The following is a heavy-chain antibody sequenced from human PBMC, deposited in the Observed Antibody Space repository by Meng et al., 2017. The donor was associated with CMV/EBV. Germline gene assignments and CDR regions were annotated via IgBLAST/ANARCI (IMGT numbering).Heavy chain of an antibody. V-gene: IGHV4-59*01. CDR3: ARGADIVVVPAAIRPIGYYYGMDV. J-gene: IGHJ6*02. CDR1: GGSISSYY. Sequence: GSLRLSCTVSGGSISSYYWSRIRQPPGKGLEWIGYIYYSGSTNYNPSLKSRVTISVDTSKNQFSLKLSSVTAADTAVYYCARGADIVVVPAAIRPIGYYYGMDVWGQGTTVTVSS. D-gene: IGHD2-2*02. CDR2: IYYSGST.